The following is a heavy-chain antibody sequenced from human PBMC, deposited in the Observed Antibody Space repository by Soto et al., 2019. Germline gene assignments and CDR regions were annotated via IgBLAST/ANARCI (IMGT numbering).Heavy chain of an antibody. CDR2: ISGSGGST. D-gene: IGHD3-22*01. Sequence: GGSLRLSCAASGFTFSSYAMSWVRQAPGKGLEWVSAISGSGGSTYYADSVKGRFTISRDNSKNTLYLQMNSLRAEDTAVYYCAKDRLVRTYYYDSSGYSFDYWGQGTLVTVSS. CDR3: AKDRLVRTYYYDSSGYSFDY. CDR1: GFTFSSYA. V-gene: IGHV3-23*01. J-gene: IGHJ4*02.